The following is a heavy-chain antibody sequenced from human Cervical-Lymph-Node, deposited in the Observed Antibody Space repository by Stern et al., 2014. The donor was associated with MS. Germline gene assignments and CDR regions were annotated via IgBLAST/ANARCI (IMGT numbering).Heavy chain of an antibody. CDR2: VSYDGSDK. D-gene: IGHD3-22*01. Sequence: VQLVESGGGVVQPGRSLRLSCAASGFSFGSYAMHWVRQAPGKGLEWVASVSYDGSDKYYTDAGKGRFTISRDESMSTLLLQMNSLRAEDTALYYCARDPYDSSGYFPYYFDYWGQGTLVTVSS. CDR3: ARDPYDSSGYFPYYFDY. CDR1: GFSFGSYA. V-gene: IGHV3-30*04. J-gene: IGHJ4*02.